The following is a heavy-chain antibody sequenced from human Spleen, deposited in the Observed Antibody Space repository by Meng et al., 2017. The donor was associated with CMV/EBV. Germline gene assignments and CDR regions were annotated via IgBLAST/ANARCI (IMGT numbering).Heavy chain of an antibody. Sequence: QVQLQQWGPGPFKPSETLSLTWAVFGGAFSGYYWSRIRPPPGKGLEWIGEINHSGSTNYNPSLKSRVTISVDTSKNQFSLKLSSVTAADTAVYYCARRYGASAYNWFDPWGQGTLVTVSS. CDR3: ARRYGASAYNWFDP. J-gene: IGHJ5*02. CDR1: GGAFSGYY. D-gene: IGHD4-17*01. CDR2: INHSGST. V-gene: IGHV4-34*01.